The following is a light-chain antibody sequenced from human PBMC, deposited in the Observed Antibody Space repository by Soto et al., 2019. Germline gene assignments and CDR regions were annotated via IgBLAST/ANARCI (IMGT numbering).Light chain of an antibody. CDR2: EGS. CDR1: SSDVGSYNL. CDR3: CSYAGSSTFV. Sequence: QSVLTQPASVSGSPGQSITISCTGTSSDVGSYNLVSWYQQRPGKAPKLMIYEGSKRPSGVSYRFSGSKSGNTASLTISGLQAEDEADYYCCSYAGSSTFVFGTGTKVTVL. J-gene: IGLJ1*01. V-gene: IGLV2-23*01.